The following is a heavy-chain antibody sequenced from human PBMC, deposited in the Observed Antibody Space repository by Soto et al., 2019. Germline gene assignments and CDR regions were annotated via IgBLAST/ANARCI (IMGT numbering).Heavy chain of an antibody. CDR3: ARDRDIVVVVAATPSFDY. V-gene: IGHV3-11*01. D-gene: IGHD2-15*01. J-gene: IGHJ4*02. CDR2: ISSSGSTI. Sequence: GGSLRLSCAASGFTFSDYYMSWIRQAPGKGLEWVSYISSSGSTIYYADSVKGRFTISRDNAKNSLYLQMNSLRAEDTAAYYCARDRDIVVVVAATPSFDYWGQGTLVTVSS. CDR1: GFTFSDYY.